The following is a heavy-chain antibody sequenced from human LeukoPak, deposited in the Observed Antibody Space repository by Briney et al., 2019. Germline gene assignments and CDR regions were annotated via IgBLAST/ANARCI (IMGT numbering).Heavy chain of an antibody. V-gene: IGHV1-2*06. CDR1: GYTFTGYY. J-gene: IGHJ6*02. CDR2: INPNSGGT. Sequence: ASVKVSCKASGYTFTGYYMHWVRQAPGQGLEWMGRINPNSGGTNYAQKFQGRVTMTRDTSISTAYMELSRLRSDDTAVYYCARGWELPYYYYYYGMDVWGQGTTVTVSS. D-gene: IGHD1-26*01. CDR3: ARGWELPYYYYYYGMDV.